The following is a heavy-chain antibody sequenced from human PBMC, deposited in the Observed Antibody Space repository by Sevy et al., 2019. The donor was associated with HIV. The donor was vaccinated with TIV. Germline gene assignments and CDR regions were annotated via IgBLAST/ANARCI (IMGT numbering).Heavy chain of an antibody. Sequence: GGSLRLSCAVSGFTFSSYTMNWVRQAPGKGLEWVSSISSSSSYIYYADSVKGRFTISRDNAKNSLYLQMNSLRAEDTAVYYCAREEEDYVWGTSRDLTFFDYSGQGTMVTVSS. CDR2: ISSSSSYI. D-gene: IGHD3-16*02. CDR3: AREEEDYVWGTSRDLTFFDY. V-gene: IGHV3-21*01. J-gene: IGHJ4*02. CDR1: GFTFSSYT.